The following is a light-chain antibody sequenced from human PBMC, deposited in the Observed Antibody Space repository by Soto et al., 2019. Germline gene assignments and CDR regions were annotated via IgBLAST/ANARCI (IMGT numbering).Light chain of an antibody. J-gene: IGLJ3*02. CDR3: CSYAGSYTSWV. CDR2: DVS. CDR1: SSDVGGYNY. Sequence: QSALTQPRSVSGSPGQSVTISCTGTSSDVGGYNYVSWYQQHPGKDPKLMIYDVSKRPSGVPDRFSGSKSGNTASLTISGLQAEDEADYYCCSYAGSYTSWVFGGGTKLTVL. V-gene: IGLV2-11*01.